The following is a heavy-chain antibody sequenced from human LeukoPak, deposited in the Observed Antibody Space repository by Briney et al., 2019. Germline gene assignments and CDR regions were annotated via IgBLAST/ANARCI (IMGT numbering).Heavy chain of an antibody. V-gene: IGHV4-59*01. Sequence: PSETLSLTCTVSGGSISSYYWSWIRQPPGKGLEWIGYIYYSGSTNYNPSLKRRVTISVDTSKNQFSLKLSSVTAADTAVYYCARDPGVYYYYGMDVWGQGPTVTVSS. J-gene: IGHJ6*02. CDR2: IYYSGST. CDR3: ARDPGVYYYYGMDV. CDR1: GGSISSYY.